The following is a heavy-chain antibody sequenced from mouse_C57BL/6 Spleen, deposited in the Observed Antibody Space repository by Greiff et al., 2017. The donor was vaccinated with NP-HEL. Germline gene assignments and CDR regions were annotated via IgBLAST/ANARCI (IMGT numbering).Heavy chain of an antibody. Sequence: VQLQQSGPELVKPGASVKISCKASGYTFTDYYMNWVKQSHGKSLEWIGDINPNNGGTSYNQKFKGKATLTVDKSSSTAYMELRSLTSEDSAVYYCAGDGGGYWGQGTTLTVSS. D-gene: IGHD3-3*01. J-gene: IGHJ2*01. V-gene: IGHV1-26*01. CDR3: AGDGGGY. CDR2: INPNNGGT. CDR1: GYTFTDYY.